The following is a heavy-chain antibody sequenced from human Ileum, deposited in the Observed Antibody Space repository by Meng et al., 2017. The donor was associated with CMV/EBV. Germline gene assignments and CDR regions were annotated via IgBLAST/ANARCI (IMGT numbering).Heavy chain of an antibody. CDR2: IYYSGST. CDR1: NGSISSGDYS. Sequence: SETLSLTCTVSNGSISSGDYSWSWIRQPPGKGLEWIGFIYYSGSTYYNPSLKSRVTISVDTSKNQFSLKLTSVTAADTAVYSCARVRDLFRYFDYWGQGTLVTVSS. CDR3: ARVRDLFRYFDY. J-gene: IGHJ4*02. V-gene: IGHV4-30-4*08.